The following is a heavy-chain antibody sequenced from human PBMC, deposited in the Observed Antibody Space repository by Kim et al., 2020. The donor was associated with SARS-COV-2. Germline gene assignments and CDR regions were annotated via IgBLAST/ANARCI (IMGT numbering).Heavy chain of an antibody. J-gene: IGHJ4*02. V-gene: IGHV3-74*01. Sequence: GGSLRLSWAASGFSFSNYFMYWFRQAPGKGLVWVSRIKSDGGTTDYADSVKGRFTISRDNAKNTLYLQMNSLRAEDSAVYYCARDPASGFWGQGTRVTVS. CDR2: IKSDGGTT. CDR1: GFSFSNYF. D-gene: IGHD3-10*01. CDR3: ARDPASGF.